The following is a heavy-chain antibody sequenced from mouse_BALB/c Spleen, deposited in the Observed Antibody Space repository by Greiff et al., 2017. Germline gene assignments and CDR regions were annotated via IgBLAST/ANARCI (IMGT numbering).Heavy chain of an antibody. CDR1: GFTFSSFG. J-gene: IGHJ4*01. V-gene: IGHV5-17*02. CDR3: ARGDGYDAMDY. D-gene: IGHD2-3*01. Sequence: EVKLMESGGGLVQPGGSRKLSCAASGFTFSSFGMHWVRQAPEKGLEWVAYISSGSSTIYYADTVKGRFTISRDNPKNTLFLQMTSLRSEDTAVYYCARGDGYDAMDYWGQGTSVTVSS. CDR2: ISSGSSTI.